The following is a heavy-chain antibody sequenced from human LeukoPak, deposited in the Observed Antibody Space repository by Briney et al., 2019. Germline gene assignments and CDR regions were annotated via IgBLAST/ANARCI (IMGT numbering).Heavy chain of an antibody. CDR2: IYYSGST. D-gene: IGHD6-13*01. V-gene: IGHV4-59*01. CDR3: ARVHSSSWYPNYYYFDY. J-gene: IGHJ4*02. Sequence: SETLSLTCTVSGGSISSYYWSWIRQPPGKGLEWIGYIYYSGSTNYNPPLKSRVTISVDTSKNQFSLKLSSVTAADTAVYYCARVHSSSWYPNYYYFDYWGQGTLVTVSS. CDR1: GGSISSYY.